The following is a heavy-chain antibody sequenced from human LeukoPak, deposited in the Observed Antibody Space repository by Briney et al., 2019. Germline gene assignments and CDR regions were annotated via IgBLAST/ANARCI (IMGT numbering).Heavy chain of an antibody. CDR2: IYDSGST. CDR3: ARKPSGSSRYDY. D-gene: IGHD6-25*01. CDR1: GGSISSYY. J-gene: IGHJ4*02. V-gene: IGHV4-59*01. Sequence: PSETLSLTCTVPGGSISSYYWTWIRQPPGKGLEWIGFIYDSGSTYYNPSLKSRVTISLDTSKNQFSLKMSSVTAADTAVYYCARKPSGSSRYDYWGQGTLVTVSS.